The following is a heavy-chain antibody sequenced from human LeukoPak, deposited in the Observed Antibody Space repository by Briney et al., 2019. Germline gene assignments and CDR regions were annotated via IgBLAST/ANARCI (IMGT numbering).Heavy chain of an antibody. CDR1: GFTFSSYE. CDR2: ISSSGSTI. Sequence: PGGSLRLSCAASGFTFSSYEMNRVRQAPGKGLEWVSYISSSGSTIYYADSVKGRFTISRDNAKNSLYLQMNSLRAEDTAVYYCARDYGSGSYSVSAYYGMDVWGQGTTVTVSS. CDR3: ARDYGSGSYSVSAYYGMDV. J-gene: IGHJ6*02. D-gene: IGHD3-10*01. V-gene: IGHV3-48*03.